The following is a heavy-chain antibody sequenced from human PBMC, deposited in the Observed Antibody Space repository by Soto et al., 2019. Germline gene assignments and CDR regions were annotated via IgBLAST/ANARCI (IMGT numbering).Heavy chain of an antibody. J-gene: IGHJ1*01. V-gene: IGHV3-23*01. CDR2: ISGSGGTT. D-gene: IGHD6-13*01. Sequence: EVPLLESGGGLVQPAGSLRLSCAASGFSFSTYAMSWVRQAPGKGLEWVSGISGSGGTTYYADSVKGRFTISRDNSKNTLYLQVNSLRVEDTAVYYCAKDQAAAGTISRYFQHWGQGTLVTVSS. CDR1: GFSFSTYA. CDR3: AKDQAAAGTISRYFQH.